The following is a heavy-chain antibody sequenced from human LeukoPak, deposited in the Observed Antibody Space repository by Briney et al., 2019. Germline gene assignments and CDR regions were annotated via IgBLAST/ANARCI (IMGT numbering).Heavy chain of an antibody. V-gene: IGHV3-23*01. D-gene: IGHD6-13*01. CDR3: AKVRLGAATVFDY. Sequence: GGSLRLSCAASGFTFSTYPMSWVRQAPGKGLEWVSAISGSGGSTYYADSVKGRFTISRDNSKNTLYLQMNSLRAEDTAVYYCAKVRLGAATVFDYWGQGTLVTVSS. CDR2: ISGSGGST. J-gene: IGHJ4*02. CDR1: GFTFSTYP.